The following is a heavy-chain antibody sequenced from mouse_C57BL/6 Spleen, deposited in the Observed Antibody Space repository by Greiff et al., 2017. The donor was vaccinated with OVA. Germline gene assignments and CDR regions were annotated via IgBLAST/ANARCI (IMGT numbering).Heavy chain of an antibody. CDR2: IWSGGST. CDR1: GFSLTSYG. J-gene: IGHJ4*01. V-gene: IGHV2-2*01. D-gene: IGHD1-1*01. Sequence: VQLQQSGPGLVQPSQSLSITCTVSGFSLTSYGVHWVRQSPGKGLEWLGVIWSGGSTDYNAAFISRLSISKDNSKSQVFFKMNSLQADDTAIYYCARNLWGYYAMDYWGQGTSVTVSS. CDR3: ARNLWGYYAMDY.